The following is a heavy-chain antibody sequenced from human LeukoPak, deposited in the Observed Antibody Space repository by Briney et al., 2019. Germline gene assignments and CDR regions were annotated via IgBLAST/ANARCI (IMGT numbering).Heavy chain of an antibody. D-gene: IGHD3/OR15-3a*01. V-gene: IGHV3-74*01. CDR2: INTDGSST. CDR3: ARDFLDVYYYYMDV. J-gene: IGHJ6*03. Sequence: PGGSLRLSCAASGFTFSSYWMHWVRQAPGKGLVWVSRINTDGSSTSYADSVKGRFTISRDNSKNTLYLQMNSLRAEDTAVYYCARDFLDVYYYYMDVWGKGTTVTVSS. CDR1: GFTFSSYW.